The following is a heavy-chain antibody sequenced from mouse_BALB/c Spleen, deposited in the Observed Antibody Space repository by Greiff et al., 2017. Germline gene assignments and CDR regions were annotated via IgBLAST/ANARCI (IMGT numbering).Heavy chain of an antibody. CDR2: INPYNGAT. CDR1: GYSFTGYY. V-gene: IGHV1-31*01. D-gene: IGHD3-1*01. Sequence: VQLQQSGPELVKPGASVKISCKASGYSFTGYYMHWVKQSHVKSLEWIGRINPYNGATSYNQNFKDKASLTVDKSSSTAYMELHSLTSEDSAVYYCAREARAHYFDYWGQGTTLTVSS. CDR3: AREARAHYFDY. J-gene: IGHJ2*01.